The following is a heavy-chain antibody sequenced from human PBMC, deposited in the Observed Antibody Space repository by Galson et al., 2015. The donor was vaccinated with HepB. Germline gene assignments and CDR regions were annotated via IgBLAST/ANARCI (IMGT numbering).Heavy chain of an antibody. J-gene: IGHJ4*02. CDR1: GFTFSSYW. CDR3: ARVAGGSSGYNDFVPEFYLDH. V-gene: IGHV3-74*01. CDR2: INSDGITT. D-gene: IGHD3-22*01. Sequence: SLRLSCAASGFTFSSYWMHWVRQGPGKGLVWVSRINSDGITTSYADSVKGRFTISRDNAKNTLYLQMNSLRAEDTAVYYCARVAGGSSGYNDFVPEFYLDHWGQGTLVTVSS.